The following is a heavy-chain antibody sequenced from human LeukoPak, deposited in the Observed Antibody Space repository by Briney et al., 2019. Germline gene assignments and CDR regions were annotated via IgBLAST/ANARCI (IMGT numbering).Heavy chain of an antibody. CDR1: GFTFSSYS. D-gene: IGHD6-13*01. Sequence: GGSLRLSCAASGFTFSSYSMNWVRQAPGKGLEWVSSISSSSSYIYYADSVKGRFTISRDNAKNSLYLQMNSLRAEDTAVYYCARDVTVSSSRTAFDIWGQGTMVTVSS. J-gene: IGHJ3*02. V-gene: IGHV3-21*01. CDR3: ARDVTVSSSRTAFDI. CDR2: ISSSSSYI.